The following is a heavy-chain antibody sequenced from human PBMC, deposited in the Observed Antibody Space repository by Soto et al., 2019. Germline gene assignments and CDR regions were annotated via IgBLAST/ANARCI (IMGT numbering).Heavy chain of an antibody. CDR3: ASQRGSGPAQAYYYGMDV. CDR1: GGTFSSYA. D-gene: IGHD3-16*01. CDR2: IIPIFGTA. V-gene: IGHV1-69*13. Sequence: ASVKVSCKASGGTFSSYAISWVRQAPGQGLEWMGGIIPIFGTANYAQKFQGRVTITADESTSTAYMELSSLRSEDTAVYYCASQRGSGPAQAYYYGMDVWGQGTTVTVSS. J-gene: IGHJ6*02.